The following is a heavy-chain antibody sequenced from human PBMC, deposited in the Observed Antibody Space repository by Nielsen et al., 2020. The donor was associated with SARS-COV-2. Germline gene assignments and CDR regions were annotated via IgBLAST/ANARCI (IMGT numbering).Heavy chain of an antibody. CDR3: ASCGEYSYGSYYYYGMDV. V-gene: IGHV1-18*01. J-gene: IGHJ6*02. CDR1: GYTFTSYG. D-gene: IGHD5-18*01. CDR2: ISAYNGNT. Sequence: ASVKVSCKASGYTFTSYGISWVRQAPGQGLEWMGWISAYNGNTNYAQKLQGRVTITADESTSTAYMELSSLRSEDTAVYYCASCGEYSYGSYYYYGMDVWGQGTTVTVSS.